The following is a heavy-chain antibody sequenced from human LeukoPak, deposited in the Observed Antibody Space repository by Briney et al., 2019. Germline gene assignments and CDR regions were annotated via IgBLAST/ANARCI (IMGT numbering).Heavy chain of an antibody. CDR3: ARDDRYDSSVSGY. Sequence: GGSLRLSCAASGFAFSDYYMSWIRQAPGKGLEWVSYISSSGSTIYYADSVKGRFTISRDNAKNSLYLQMNSLRAEDTAVYYCARDDRYDSSVSGYWGQGTLVTVSS. D-gene: IGHD3-22*01. CDR1: GFAFSDYY. V-gene: IGHV3-11*01. J-gene: IGHJ4*02. CDR2: ISSSGSTI.